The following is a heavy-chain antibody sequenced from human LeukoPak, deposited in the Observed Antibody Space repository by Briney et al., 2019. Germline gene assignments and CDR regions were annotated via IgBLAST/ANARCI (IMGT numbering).Heavy chain of an antibody. CDR3: ARDDTYSGYEPHLFDY. V-gene: IGHV3-21*01. CDR1: GLTFSSYS. CDR2: ISSSSSYI. Sequence: PGGSLRLSCAASGLTFSSYSMNWVRQAPGKGLEWVSSISSSSSYIYYADSVKGRFTISRDNAKNSLYLQMNSLRAEDTAVYYCARDDTYSGYEPHLFDYWGQGTLVTVSS. D-gene: IGHD5-12*01. J-gene: IGHJ4*02.